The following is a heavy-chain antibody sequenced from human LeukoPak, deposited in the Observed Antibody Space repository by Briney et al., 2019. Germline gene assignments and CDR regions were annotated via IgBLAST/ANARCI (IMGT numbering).Heavy chain of an antibody. J-gene: IGHJ4*02. CDR3: ARGNTRHRAGTTRRGLDSFDY. Sequence: SETLSLTCAVYGGSFSGYYWSWIRQPPGKGLEWLGEINHSGSTNYHPSLKSGAPLSVDTSKNQFSLKLSSVTAAATAVYYCARGNTRHRAGTTRRGLDSFDYWGQGTLVTVSS. CDR2: INHSGST. D-gene: IGHD1-1*01. CDR1: GGSFSGYY. V-gene: IGHV4-34*01.